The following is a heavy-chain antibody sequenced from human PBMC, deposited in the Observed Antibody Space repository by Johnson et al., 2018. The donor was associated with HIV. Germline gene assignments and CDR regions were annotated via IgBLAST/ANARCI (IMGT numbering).Heavy chain of an antibody. Sequence: VQLVESGGGLVKPGGSLRLSCAASGFTFSNAWMSWVRQAPGKGLEWVSVIYSGGYTYYADSVTGRFTISRDNSKNTLYLQMNSLRAEDTAVYYCAKDLPRIRIPTKDDAFDIWGQGTMVTVSS. CDR2: IYSGGYT. J-gene: IGHJ3*02. D-gene: IGHD1-26*01. CDR3: AKDLPRIRIPTKDDAFDI. V-gene: IGHV3-66*02. CDR1: GFTFSNAW.